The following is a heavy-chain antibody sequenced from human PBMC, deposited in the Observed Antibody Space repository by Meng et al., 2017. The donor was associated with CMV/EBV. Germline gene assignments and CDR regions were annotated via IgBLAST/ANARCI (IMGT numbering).Heavy chain of an antibody. CDR2: IRYDGSNK. J-gene: IGHJ4*02. CDR3: AKDRRYYDSSGYFDY. CDR1: GFTFSSYG. Sequence: GGSLRLSCAASGFTFSSYGMHWVRQAPGKGLEWVAFIRYDGSNKYYADSVKGRFTISRDNSKNTLYLQMNSLRAEDTAVYYCAKDRRYYDSSGYFDYWGRGTLVTVSS. D-gene: IGHD3-22*01. V-gene: IGHV3-30*02.